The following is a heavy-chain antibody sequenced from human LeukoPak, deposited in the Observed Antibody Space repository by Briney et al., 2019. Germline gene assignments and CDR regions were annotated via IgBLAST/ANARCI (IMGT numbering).Heavy chain of an antibody. CDR1: GGSISSSGYY. V-gene: IGHV4-39*07. CDR2: VDYTGIT. D-gene: IGHD3-3*01. Sequence: SETLSLTCTVSGGSISSSGYYWGWIRQPPGKGLEWIGSVDYTGITSHSPSLKSRVTISVDTSKNQFSLKLSSVTAADTAVYYCARDRTYYDFWSGYYSPPAGYYYYGMDVWGQGTTVTVSS. CDR3: ARDRTYYDFWSGYYSPPAGYYYYGMDV. J-gene: IGHJ6*02.